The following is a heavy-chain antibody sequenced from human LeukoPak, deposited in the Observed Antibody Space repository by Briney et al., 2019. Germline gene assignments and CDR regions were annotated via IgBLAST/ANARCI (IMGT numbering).Heavy chain of an antibody. CDR3: ARRIGGYNPFDY. CDR1: GLSFDKYA. V-gene: IGHV3-9*01. D-gene: IGHD5-24*01. Sequence: GGSLRLSCAASGLSFDKYAMHWVRQAPGKGLEWVSGISRDSGSILYADSVKGRFTISRDNAKSSLYLQMNSLRAEDTALYYCARRIGGYNPFDYWGQGTQVTVSS. CDR2: ISRDSGSI. J-gene: IGHJ4*02.